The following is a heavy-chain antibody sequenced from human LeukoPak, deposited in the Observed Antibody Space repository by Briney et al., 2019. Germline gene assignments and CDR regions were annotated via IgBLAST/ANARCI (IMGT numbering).Heavy chain of an antibody. Sequence: ASVKVSCKASGYTFTGYYIHWVRQAPGQGLEWMGCINPNSGGTNYAQKFQGWVTMTRDTSISTAYMELSRLRSDDTAMYYCARESSTNYDILTDLVYWGQGTLVTVSS. CDR2: INPNSGGT. CDR1: GYTFTGYY. D-gene: IGHD3-9*01. J-gene: IGHJ4*02. CDR3: ARESSTNYDILTDLVY. V-gene: IGHV1-2*04.